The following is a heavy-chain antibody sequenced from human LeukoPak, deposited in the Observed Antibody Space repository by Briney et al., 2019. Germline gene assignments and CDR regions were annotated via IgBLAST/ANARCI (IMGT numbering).Heavy chain of an antibody. J-gene: IGHJ4*02. D-gene: IGHD3-22*01. V-gene: IGHV1-69*13. CDR3: ARDRSRYYYDSSDQEEAIDY. CDR1: GGTFSSCA. CDR2: IIPIFGTA. Sequence: ASVKVSCKASGGTFSSCAISWVRQAPGQGLEWMGGIIPIFGTANYAQKFQGRVTITADGSTSTAYMELSSLRSEDTAVYYCARDRSRYYYDSSDQEEAIDYWGQGTLVTVSS.